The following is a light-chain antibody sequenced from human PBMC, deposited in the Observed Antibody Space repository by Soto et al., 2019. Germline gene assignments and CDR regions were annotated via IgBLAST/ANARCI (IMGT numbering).Light chain of an antibody. CDR2: GAS. Sequence: DIQLTQSPSVLSASVGDTVTITCRASQALSNYLAWYQQKPGKAPKVLIAGASGLMNGVPSTFSGSGSGTEFALTISSVQPDDFATYFCQHYDTFSWTFGQGTKVDIK. CDR3: QHYDTFSWT. V-gene: IGKV1-9*01. CDR1: QALSNY. J-gene: IGKJ1*01.